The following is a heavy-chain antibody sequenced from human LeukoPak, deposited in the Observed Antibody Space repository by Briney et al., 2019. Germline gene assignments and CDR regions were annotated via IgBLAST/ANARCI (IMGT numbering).Heavy chain of an antibody. D-gene: IGHD3-22*01. V-gene: IGHV3-30-3*01. CDR3: ARDQSGYYYDSSFLFDY. CDR2: ISYDGSNK. CDR1: GFTFSSYA. Sequence: GGSLRLSCAASGFTFSSYAMHWVRQAPGKGLEWVAVISYDGSNKYYADSVKGRFTISRDNSKNTLYLQMNSLRAEDTAVYYCARDQSGYYYDSSFLFDYWGQGTLVTVSS. J-gene: IGHJ4*02.